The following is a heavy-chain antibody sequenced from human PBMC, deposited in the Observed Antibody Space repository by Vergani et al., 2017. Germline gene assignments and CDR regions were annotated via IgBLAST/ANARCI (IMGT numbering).Heavy chain of an antibody. V-gene: IGHV4-61*02. J-gene: IGHJ5*02. D-gene: IGHD3-22*01. CDR2: IYTSGST. CDR1: GGSISSGSYY. CDR3: ARDVPYYYDSSGYGFDP. Sequence: QVQLQESGPGLVKPSQTLSLTCTVSGGSISSGSYYWSWIRQPAGKGLEWIGRIYTSGSTNYNPSLKSRVTISVDTSKNQFSLKLSSVTAADTAVYYCARDVPYYYDSSGYGFDPWGQGTLVTVSS.